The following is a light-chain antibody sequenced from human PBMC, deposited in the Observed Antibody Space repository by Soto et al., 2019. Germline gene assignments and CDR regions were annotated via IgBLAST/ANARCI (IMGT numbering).Light chain of an antibody. J-gene: IGKJ1*01. Sequence: EIVLMQSPGTLSLSPGERGTLSCRASQSISSSYLAWYQQKPGQAPRLLIYGASRRATGIADRFSGSGSGTDFTLTISRLDPEDFAVYYCQQYGGSPWTFGQGTRWIS. CDR2: GAS. V-gene: IGKV3-20*01. CDR1: QSISSSY. CDR3: QQYGGSPWT.